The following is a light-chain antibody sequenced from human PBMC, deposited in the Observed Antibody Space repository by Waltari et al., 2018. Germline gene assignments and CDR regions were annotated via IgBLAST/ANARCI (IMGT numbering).Light chain of an antibody. CDR1: NIGSYS. V-gene: IGLV3-21*04. Sequence: SYALTQPPSVSVAPGTTARITCGGGNIGSYSVHWYQQKPGQAPVLVIFYASDRPSGIPERFSGSNSGNTATLTISSVEAGDEAKYYCHVWHPDMDPGVFGPGTEVSV. CDR2: YAS. J-gene: IGLJ1*01. CDR3: HVWHPDMDPGV.